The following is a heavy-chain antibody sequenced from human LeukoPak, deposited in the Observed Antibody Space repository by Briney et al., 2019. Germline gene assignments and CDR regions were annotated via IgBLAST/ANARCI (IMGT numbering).Heavy chain of an antibody. V-gene: IGHV3-21*01. D-gene: IGHD1-14*01. CDR2: ISSSSSYI. Sequence: GGSLRLSCAASGFTFGSYSMNWVRQAPGKGLEWVSSISSSSSYIYYADSVKGRFTISRDNAKNSLYLQMNSLRAEDTAVYYCATETIGRHYDYWGQGTLLTVSS. CDR3: ATETIGRHYDY. CDR1: GFTFGSYS. J-gene: IGHJ4*02.